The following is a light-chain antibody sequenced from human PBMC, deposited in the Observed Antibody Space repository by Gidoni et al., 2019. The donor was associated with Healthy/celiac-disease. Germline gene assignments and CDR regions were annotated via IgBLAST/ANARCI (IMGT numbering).Light chain of an antibody. V-gene: IGKV3-15*01. CDR2: GAS. J-gene: IGKJ1*01. CDR3: QQYNNWPRT. Sequence: EIVMTQSPATLSVSPGERATLSCRASQIASSTLDWYQQKPGQAPRLLIYGASTRATGIPARFSGSGSGTEFTLTISSLQSEDFAVYYCQQYNNWPRTFGQGTKVEIK. CDR1: QIASST.